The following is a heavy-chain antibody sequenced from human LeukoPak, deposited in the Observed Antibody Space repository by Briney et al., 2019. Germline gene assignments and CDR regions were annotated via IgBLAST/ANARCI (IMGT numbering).Heavy chain of an antibody. CDR1: GYTFTSYY. CDR3: ARGEGGRLHIAADH. Sequence: GASVKVSCKTSGYTFTSYYTHWMRQAPGQGLEWMGWMNPNSGNTGYAQKFQGRVTITRNTSISTAYMELSSLRSEDTAVYYCARGEGGRLHIAADHWGQGTLVTVSS. J-gene: IGHJ4*02. D-gene: IGHD6-13*01. CDR2: MNPNSGNT. V-gene: IGHV1-8*01.